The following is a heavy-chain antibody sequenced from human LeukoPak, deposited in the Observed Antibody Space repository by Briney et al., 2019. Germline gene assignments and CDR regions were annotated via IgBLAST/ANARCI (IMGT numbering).Heavy chain of an antibody. D-gene: IGHD3-16*01. J-gene: IGHJ4*02. Sequence: PSETLSLTCTVSGGSISSYYWSWIRQPPGKGLEWIGYIYYSGSTNYNPSLKSRVTISVDTSKNQFSLKLTSVTAADTTVYYCARGLYYGRYYFDYWGQGTLVTVSS. CDR1: GGSISSYY. V-gene: IGHV4-59*12. CDR2: IYYSGST. CDR3: ARGLYYGRYYFDY.